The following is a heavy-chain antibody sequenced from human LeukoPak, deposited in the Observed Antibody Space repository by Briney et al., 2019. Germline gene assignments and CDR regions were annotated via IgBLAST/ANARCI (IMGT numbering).Heavy chain of an antibody. Sequence: GGSLRLSCAASGFTFSSYAMSWVRQAPGKGLEWVSAISGSGDSTYYGDSVKGRFTISRDNSKNTLYLQMNSLRAEDTAVYYCVKTRPLDSSSWSHGDYWGQGTLVTVSS. CDR2: ISGSGDST. CDR1: GFTFSSYA. D-gene: IGHD6-13*01. V-gene: IGHV3-23*01. CDR3: VKTRPLDSSSWSHGDY. J-gene: IGHJ4*02.